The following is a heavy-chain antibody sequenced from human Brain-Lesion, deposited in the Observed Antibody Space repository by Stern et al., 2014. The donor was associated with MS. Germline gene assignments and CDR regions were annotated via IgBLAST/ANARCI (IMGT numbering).Heavy chain of an antibody. CDR1: GFAFSSYW. V-gene: IGHV3-7*01. CDR3: ARDCSGGSCYQTYYYYGMDV. Sequence: EVQLVESGGGLVQPGGSLRLSCAAPGFAFSSYWMSWVRQAPGKGQEWVATIKQDGSEEHYVDSVKGRFTISRDNAKKSLYLQMNSLRAEDTAVYYCARDCSGGSCYQTYYYYGMDVWGQGTTVTVSS. CDR2: IKQDGSEE. D-gene: IGHD2-15*01. J-gene: IGHJ6*02.